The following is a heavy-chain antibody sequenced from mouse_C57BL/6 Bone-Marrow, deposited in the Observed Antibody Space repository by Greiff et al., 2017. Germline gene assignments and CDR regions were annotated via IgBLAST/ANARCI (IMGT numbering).Heavy chain of an antibody. CDR2: INPNNGGT. J-gene: IGHJ2*01. D-gene: IGHD1-1*01. Sequence: EVKLQQSGPELVKPGASVKISCKASGYTFTDYYMNWVKQSHGKSLEWIGDINPNNGGTSYNQKFKGKATLTVDKSSSTAYMELRSLTSEDSAVYYCAITTVVVPFDYWGQGTTLTVSS. V-gene: IGHV1-26*01. CDR1: GYTFTDYY. CDR3: AITTVVVPFDY.